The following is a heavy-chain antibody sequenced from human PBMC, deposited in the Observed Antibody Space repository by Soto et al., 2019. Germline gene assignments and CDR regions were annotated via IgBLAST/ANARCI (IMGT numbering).Heavy chain of an antibody. Sequence: QVQLQESGPGLVKPSQTLSLTCTVSGVSISSGGYYWSWIRQHPGKGLEWIGYIYYSGSTYYNPSLKSRVTMSVDTSKNQFSLKLSSVTAADTAVYYCARYPRSFTMVRGVFDYWGQGTLVTVSS. D-gene: IGHD3-10*01. J-gene: IGHJ4*02. CDR2: IYYSGST. CDR3: ARYPRSFTMVRGVFDY. V-gene: IGHV4-31*03. CDR1: GVSISSGGYY.